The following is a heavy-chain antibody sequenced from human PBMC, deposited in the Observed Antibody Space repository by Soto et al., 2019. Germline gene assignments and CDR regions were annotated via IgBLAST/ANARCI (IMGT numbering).Heavy chain of an antibody. D-gene: IGHD1-7*01. CDR2: IKSKTDGGTT. Sequence: PGGSLRLSCAASGFTFGNAWMSWVRQAPGKGLEWVGHIKSKTDGGTTDYAAPVKGRFTISRDDSKNTLYLEMNSLKTEDTAVYYCTSLKTGTPNFDYLGQGTLVTV. CDR1: GFTFGNAW. J-gene: IGHJ4*02. CDR3: TSLKTGTPNFDY. V-gene: IGHV3-15*01.